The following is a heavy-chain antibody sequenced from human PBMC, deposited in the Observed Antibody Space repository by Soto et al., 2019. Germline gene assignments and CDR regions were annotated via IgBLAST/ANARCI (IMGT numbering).Heavy chain of an antibody. Sequence: GGSLRLSCAASGFTFSNAWMSWVRQAPGKGLEWVGRIKSKTDGGTTDYAAPVKGRFTISRDDSKNTLYLQMNSLKTEDTAVYYCTTDLELWFGEPWADYWGQGTLVTVSS. J-gene: IGHJ4*02. CDR1: GFTFSNAW. V-gene: IGHV3-15*01. CDR3: TTDLELWFGEPWADY. D-gene: IGHD3-10*01. CDR2: IKSKTDGGTT.